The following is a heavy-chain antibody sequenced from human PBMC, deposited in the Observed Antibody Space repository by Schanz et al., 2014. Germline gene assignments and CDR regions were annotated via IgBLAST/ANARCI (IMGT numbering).Heavy chain of an antibody. V-gene: IGHV3-11*05. D-gene: IGHD3-3*02. CDR2: ISSSSSYT. Sequence: QVQLVESGGGLVKPGGSLRLSCAASGLTFSDYYMSWIRQAPGKGLEWVSYISSSSSYTNYADSVKGRFTISRDNAKNSLYLQMNSLRAEDTAVYYCARRHHFRSGPYYYYYMDVWGKGTTVTVSS. CDR1: GLTFSDYY. J-gene: IGHJ6*03. CDR3: ARRHHFRSGPYYYYYMDV.